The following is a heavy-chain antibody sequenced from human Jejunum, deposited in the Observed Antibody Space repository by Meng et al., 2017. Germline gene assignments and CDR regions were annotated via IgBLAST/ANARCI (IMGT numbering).Heavy chain of an antibody. Sequence: SETLSLTCTVSGGSINNYYWSCVRQPAGKGLEWIGRIYSSGSTDYNPSLKSRVTKSIDTSKNQFSLKLTSVTAADSAVYYCARDGGAVRGLPLCDSWGQGTLVTVSS. V-gene: IGHV4-4*07. CDR2: IYSSGST. CDR1: GGSINNYY. J-gene: IGHJ5*01. CDR3: ARDGGAVRGLPLCDS. D-gene: IGHD3-10*01.